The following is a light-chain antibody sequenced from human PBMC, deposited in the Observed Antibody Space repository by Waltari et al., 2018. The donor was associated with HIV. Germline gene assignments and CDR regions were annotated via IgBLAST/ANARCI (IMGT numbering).Light chain of an antibody. Sequence: QSVLNQYPSASGTPGQRVIISCSGSSSNIGSITVTWYQQFPGTAPKLLIYSYGQRPSGVPERFSGSKSATSASLAISGLRSEDEADYYCATWDDSLNAWVFGGGTKLTVL. J-gene: IGLJ3*02. V-gene: IGLV1-44*01. CDR3: ATWDDSLNAWV. CDR2: SYG. CDR1: SSNIGSIT.